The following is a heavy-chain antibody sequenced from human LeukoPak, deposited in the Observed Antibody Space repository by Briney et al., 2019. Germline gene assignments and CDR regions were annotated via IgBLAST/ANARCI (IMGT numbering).Heavy chain of an antibody. CDR3: AKGWFGDKDY. J-gene: IGHJ4*02. Sequence: GGSLRLSCVASGFTFDGYGMHWVRQAPGKGLEWVAFIRYDESNRYYVDSVKGRFTISRDNSKNTLYLQMNSLRAEDTAVYYCAKGWFGDKDYWGQGTLVTVSS. CDR1: GFTFDGYG. CDR2: IRYDESNR. V-gene: IGHV3-30*02. D-gene: IGHD3-10*01.